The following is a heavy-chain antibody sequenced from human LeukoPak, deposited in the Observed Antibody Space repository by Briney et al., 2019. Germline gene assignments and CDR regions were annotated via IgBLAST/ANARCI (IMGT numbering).Heavy chain of an antibody. CDR1: GFTFSSYA. CDR3: ARDYDSSGYQFDY. J-gene: IGHJ4*02. Sequence: TGGSLRLSCAASGFTFSSYAMHWVRQAPGKGLEGVAVISYDGSNKYYAASVKGRFTISRDNSKNTLYLQMNSLRAEDTAVYYCARDYDSSGYQFDYWGQGTLVTVSS. CDR2: ISYDGSNK. D-gene: IGHD3-22*01. V-gene: IGHV3-30-3*01.